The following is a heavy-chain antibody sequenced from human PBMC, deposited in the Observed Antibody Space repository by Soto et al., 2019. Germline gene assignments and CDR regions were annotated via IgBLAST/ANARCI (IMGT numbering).Heavy chain of an antibody. CDR2: INHSGST. CDR3: ARLYGAHDYDYYGMDV. Sequence: QVQLQQWGAGLLKPSETLSLTCAVYGGSFSGYYWSWIRQPPRQGLEWIGEINHSGSTNYNPSLKSRVTISVDTSQNEFSLKLSSVTAADTAVYACARLYGAHDYDYYGMDVWGQGTTVTVS. J-gene: IGHJ6*02. V-gene: IGHV4-34*01. CDR1: GGSFSGYY. D-gene: IGHD3-10*01.